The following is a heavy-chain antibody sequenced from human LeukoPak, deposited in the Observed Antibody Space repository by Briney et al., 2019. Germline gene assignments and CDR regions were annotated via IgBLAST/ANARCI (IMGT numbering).Heavy chain of an antibody. V-gene: IGHV3-7*03. CDR3: ASLGSGSYRFDP. CDR1: GFTFSSYW. Sequence: GGSLRLSCAASGFTFSSYWMGWVRQAPGKGLEWVANIKQDGSEKYYVDSVKGRFTISRDNAKNSLYLQMNSLRAEDTAVYYCASLGSGSYRFDPWGQGTLVTVSS. D-gene: IGHD3-10*01. J-gene: IGHJ5*02. CDR2: IKQDGSEK.